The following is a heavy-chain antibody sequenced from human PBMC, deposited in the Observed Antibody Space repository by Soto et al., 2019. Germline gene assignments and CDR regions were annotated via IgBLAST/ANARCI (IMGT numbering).Heavy chain of an antibody. CDR3: ARGNWNFSGRYYGMDV. J-gene: IGHJ6*02. V-gene: IGHV1-2*04. CDR1: GYTFTGYY. Sequence: ASVKVSCKASGYTFTGYYMHWVRQAPGQGLEWMGWINPNSGGTNYAQKFQGWVTMTRDTSISTAYMELSRLRSDDTAVYYCARGNWNFSGRYYGMDVWGQGTTVTVSS. D-gene: IGHD1-7*01. CDR2: INPNSGGT.